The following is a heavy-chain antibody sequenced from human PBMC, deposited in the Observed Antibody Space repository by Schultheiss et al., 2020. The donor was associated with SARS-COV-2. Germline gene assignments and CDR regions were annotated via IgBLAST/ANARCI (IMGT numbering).Heavy chain of an antibody. CDR1: GFTFSSYA. CDR2: ISYDGSNK. CDR3: ARVSHNYDFWSHRADWYFDL. Sequence: GGSLRLSCAASGFTFSSYAMHWVRQAPGKGLEWVAVISYDGSNKYYADSVKGRFTISRDNSKNTLYLQMNSLRAEDTAVYYCARVSHNYDFWSHRADWYFDLWGRGTLVTVSS. J-gene: IGHJ2*01. D-gene: IGHD3-3*01. V-gene: IGHV3-30*14.